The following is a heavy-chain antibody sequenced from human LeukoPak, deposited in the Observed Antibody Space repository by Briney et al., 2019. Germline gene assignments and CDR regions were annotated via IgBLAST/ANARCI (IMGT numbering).Heavy chain of an antibody. J-gene: IGHJ4*02. Sequence: SGTLSLTCAVSGGSISSSNWWSWVRQPPGKGLEWIGYIYHSGSTNYNPSLKSRVTISVDTSKNQFSLKLSSVTAADTAVYYCARTPGVLWFGEFTYWGQGTLVTVSS. CDR2: IYHSGST. V-gene: IGHV4-4*02. D-gene: IGHD3-10*01. CDR3: ARTPGVLWFGEFTY. CDR1: GGSISSSNW.